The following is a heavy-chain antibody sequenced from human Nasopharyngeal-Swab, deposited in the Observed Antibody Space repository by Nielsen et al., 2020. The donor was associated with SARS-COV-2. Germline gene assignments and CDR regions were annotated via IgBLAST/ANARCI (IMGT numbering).Heavy chain of an antibody. CDR2: INPYSGDT. D-gene: IGHD3-22*01. J-gene: IGHJ4*02. CDR1: GYTFTDYY. V-gene: IGHV1-2*02. CDR3: ARDYYDNYDSDY. Sequence: ASVKVSCKTSGYTFTDYYIHWVRQVSGQGLEWVGCINPYSGDTKYAQKFQGRVTVTRDTSRSTAYIELSRLRSDDTAVYYCARDYYDNYDSDYWGQGTLVTVSS.